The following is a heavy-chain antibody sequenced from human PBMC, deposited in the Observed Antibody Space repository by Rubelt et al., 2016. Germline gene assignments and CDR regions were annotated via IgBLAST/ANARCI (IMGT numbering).Heavy chain of an antibody. J-gene: IGHJ4*02. V-gene: IGHV3-11*01. Sequence: YADSVKGRFTISRDNAKNSLYLQMNSLRAEDTAVYYCARKLRELTTVTPDYFDYWGQGTLVTVSS. CDR3: ARKLRELTTVTPDYFDY. D-gene: IGHD4-17*01.